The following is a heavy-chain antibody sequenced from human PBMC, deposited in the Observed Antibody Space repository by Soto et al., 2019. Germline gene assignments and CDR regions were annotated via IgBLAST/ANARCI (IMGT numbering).Heavy chain of an antibody. CDR3: VKNRGAGSLSHWSLAS. Sequence: GGSLRLSCAASGFTFSSYWMHWVRQAPGKGLDYVSTIHGDGDYIHYSDSVKGRFTISRDNSRNTLYLQMNSLRADDTAVYYYVKNRGAGSLSHWSLASWGRGSLVTVSS. D-gene: IGHD1-26*01. CDR1: GFTFSSYW. V-gene: IGHV3-23*01. CDR2: IHGDGDYI. J-gene: IGHJ2*01.